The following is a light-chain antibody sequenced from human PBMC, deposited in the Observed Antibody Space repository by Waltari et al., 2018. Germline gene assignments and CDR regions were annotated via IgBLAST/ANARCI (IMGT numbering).Light chain of an antibody. J-gene: IGKJ1*01. CDR1: QSISRY. Sequence: EIVLTQSPSPLPLSPGERATLSCRASQSISRYLAWYQHKPGQAPRLLIYDASSRATGIPDRFSGSGSGTDFSLTISRLEPEDFAVYYCQKYGSLPATFGQGTKVEIK. V-gene: IGKV3-20*01. CDR3: QKYGSLPAT. CDR2: DAS.